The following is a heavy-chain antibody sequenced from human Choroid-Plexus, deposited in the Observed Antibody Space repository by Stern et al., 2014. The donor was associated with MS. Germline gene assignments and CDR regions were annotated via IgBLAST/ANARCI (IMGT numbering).Heavy chain of an antibody. J-gene: IGHJ5*02. V-gene: IGHV3-30*18. Sequence: QVQLVESGGGVVQPAPPLPLSCVVSGFTFGSCAMHWVRPAPGKGLAWVAGVSYDGSNKYYADSVKGRFTISRDNSQNTLYMQMSSLRPEDTAVYYCAKDRQYLTYFFDHWGQGSLVTVSS. CDR1: GFTFGSCA. D-gene: IGHD2/OR15-2a*01. CDR3: AKDRQYLTYFFDH. CDR2: VSYDGSNK.